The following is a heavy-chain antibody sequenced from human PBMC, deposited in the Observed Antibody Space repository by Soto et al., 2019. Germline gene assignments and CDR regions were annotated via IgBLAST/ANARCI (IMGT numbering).Heavy chain of an antibody. Sequence: ESGGGLVQPGGSQRLSCAASGFTFSGYAMTWVRQAPGKGLEWVSSISGSGANTYYADSVKGRFTISRDNSKNRLSLQMTSLRADDTAVYYCAKSPDFYYDGMDVWGQGTTVTVSS. CDR1: GFTFSGYA. CDR2: ISGSGANT. CDR3: AKSPDFYYDGMDV. V-gene: IGHV3-23*01. J-gene: IGHJ6*02.